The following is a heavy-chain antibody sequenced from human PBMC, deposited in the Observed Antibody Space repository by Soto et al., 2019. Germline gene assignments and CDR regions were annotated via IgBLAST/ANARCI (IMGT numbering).Heavy chain of an antibody. D-gene: IGHD2-15*01. CDR2: INSGSSHV. V-gene: IGHV3-21*01. CDR3: ARGGGSLNY. CDR1: GFTFSTSA. Sequence: DVHLVESGGGLVKPGGSLRLSCEASGFTFSTSAMHWVRQAPGKGLEWVASINSGSSHVKYADSVKGRLTISRDNANNSLSLHLSSLRVEDTAIYYCARGGGSLNYWGQGTLVTVSS. J-gene: IGHJ4*02.